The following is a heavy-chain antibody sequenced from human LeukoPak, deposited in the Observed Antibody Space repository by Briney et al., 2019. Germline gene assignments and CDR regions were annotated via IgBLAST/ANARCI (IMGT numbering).Heavy chain of an antibody. CDR3: AKGSSGYIYGDY. CDR1: GFTFSSYW. J-gene: IGHJ4*02. D-gene: IGHD5-18*01. CDR2: IKQDGSEK. V-gene: IGHV3-7*05. Sequence: KPGGSLRLSCAASGFTFSSYWMSWVRQAPGKGLECVANIKQDGSEKYYVDSVKGRFTISRDNAKNSLCLQMNSLRAEDTAIYYCAKGSSGYIYGDYWGQGTLVTVSS.